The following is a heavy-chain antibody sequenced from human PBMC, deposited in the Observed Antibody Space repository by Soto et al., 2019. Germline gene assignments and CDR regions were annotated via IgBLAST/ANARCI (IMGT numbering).Heavy chain of an antibody. CDR2: ISFSGNT. V-gene: IGHV4-39*01. D-gene: IGHD6-19*01. CDR3: ARLTVVGRVGDC. Sequence: QLQVQESGPGLVKPSETLSLTCSVSGGPISSSHSYWGWIGQPPGKGLEWIARISFSGNTDYNPSLKSRVTISADTSKNQFSLTLSSVTAADTAVYYCARLTVVGRVGDCWGQGTLVTVSS. CDR1: GGPISSSHSY. J-gene: IGHJ4*02.